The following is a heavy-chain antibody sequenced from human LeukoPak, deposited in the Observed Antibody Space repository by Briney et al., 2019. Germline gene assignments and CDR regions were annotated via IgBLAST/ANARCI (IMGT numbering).Heavy chain of an antibody. CDR3: ARDGGSSWYFDY. D-gene: IGHD6-13*01. CDR1: GFTFSRFS. V-gene: IGHV3-48*04. CDR2: ISSSGNTT. Sequence: GGSLRLSCAASGFTFSRFSMSWIRQAPGKGLECVSYISSSGNTTYHADSVKGRFTISRDNAKNSLYLQMSSLRAEDTAVYYCARDGGSSWYFDYWGQGTLVTVSS. J-gene: IGHJ4*02.